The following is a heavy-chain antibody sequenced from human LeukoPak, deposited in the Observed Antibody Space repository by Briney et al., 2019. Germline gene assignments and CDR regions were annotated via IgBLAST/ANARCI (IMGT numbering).Heavy chain of an antibody. Sequence: GGSLRLSCAASGFTFSDYYMSWIRQAPGKGLEWVSAISGSGGSTYYADSVKGRFTISRDNSKNTLYLQMNSLRAEDTAVYYCVKIPVGTSLGLFDYWGQGTLVTVSS. CDR3: VKIPVGTSLGLFDY. D-gene: IGHD7-27*01. CDR1: GFTFSDYY. V-gene: IGHV3-23*01. J-gene: IGHJ4*02. CDR2: ISGSGGST.